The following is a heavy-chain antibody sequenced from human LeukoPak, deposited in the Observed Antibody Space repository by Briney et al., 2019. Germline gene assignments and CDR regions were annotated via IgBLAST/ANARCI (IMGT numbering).Heavy chain of an antibody. CDR1: GFTFSLSW. J-gene: IGHJ1*01. CDR2: INYDARSR. D-gene: IGHD1-1*01. CDR3: VRGAGPGTPFD. V-gene: IGHV3-74*01. Sequence: GESLRLPCAASGFTFSLSWMHWVRQAPGKGLEWVSSINYDARSRTYADSVKGRLTISRDNAENTLFLQMNSLRVEDSAIYSCVRGAGPGTPFDWGQGILVTVSS.